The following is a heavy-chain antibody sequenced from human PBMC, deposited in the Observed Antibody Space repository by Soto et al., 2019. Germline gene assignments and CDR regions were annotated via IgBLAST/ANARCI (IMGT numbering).Heavy chain of an antibody. J-gene: IGHJ4*02. Sequence: QVQLVQSGPEVKNPAASVKVSCKASGYKFTNFGIAWIRQAPGQGLEWMGRISVYNGYTTFAQNFQDRVTLTTDTSTSTAYMELRSLRSDDTADYYCARAAYYYDSSGYYLLFYFDYWGQGTLVTVSS. CDR3: ARAAYYYDSSGYYLLFYFDY. D-gene: IGHD3-22*01. CDR1: GYKFTNFG. V-gene: IGHV1-18*01. CDR2: ISVYNGYT.